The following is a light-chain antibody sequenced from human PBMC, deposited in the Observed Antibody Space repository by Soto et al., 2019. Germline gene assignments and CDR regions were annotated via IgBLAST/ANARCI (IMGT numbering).Light chain of an antibody. CDR1: QNINNY. V-gene: IGKV1-9*01. CDR2: STS. J-gene: IGKJ5*01. Sequence: DIQMTQSPSSLSASVGDRVTITCRASQNINNYLNWYQQKPGKAPKLLIYSTSTLQSGVPSRFSGSGSGTDFTLTISSLQPEDFATYYCQQLHTYPVTFGHGTRLEIK. CDR3: QQLHTYPVT.